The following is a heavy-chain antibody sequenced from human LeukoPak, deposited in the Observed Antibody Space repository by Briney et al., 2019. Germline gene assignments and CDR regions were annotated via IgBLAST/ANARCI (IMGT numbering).Heavy chain of an antibody. CDR2: IYTSGST. CDR3: ARGVNYYDSSGYLDY. V-gene: IGHV4-4*07. J-gene: IGHJ4*02. D-gene: IGHD3-22*01. Sequence: PSETLSLTCTVSGGSISSYYWSWIRQPAGKGLEWIGRIYTSGSTNYNPSLKSRVTISVDTSKNQFSLKLSSVTAADTAVYYCARGVNYYDSSGYLDYWGQGTLVTVSS. CDR1: GGSISSYY.